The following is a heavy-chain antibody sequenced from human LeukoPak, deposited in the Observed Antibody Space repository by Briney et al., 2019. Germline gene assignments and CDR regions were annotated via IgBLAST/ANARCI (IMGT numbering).Heavy chain of an antibody. CDR1: GFTFSSYS. D-gene: IGHD6-13*01. CDR3: ARDPGYSSSWPDAFDI. Sequence: GGSLRLSCAASGFTFSSYSMNWVRQAPGKGLEWVSYISSSSSTIYYADSVKGRFTISRDNAKNSLYLQMNSLRDKDTAVYYCARDPGYSSSWPDAFDIWGQGTMVTVSS. CDR2: ISSSSSTI. V-gene: IGHV3-48*02. J-gene: IGHJ3*02.